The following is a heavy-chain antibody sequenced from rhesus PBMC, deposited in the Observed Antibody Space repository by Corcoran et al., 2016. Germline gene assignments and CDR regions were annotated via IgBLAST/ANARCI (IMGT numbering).Heavy chain of an antibody. V-gene: IGHV1S2*01. Sequence: QVQLVQSGAEVKKPGSSVKVSCNASGDTFTDYYIQWVRQATRQGVVGMGWINPYKGNRKYAQKFQGRVTMTRDTSTSTAYMELSSLRSEDTAVYYCAKIVVGRYVDLWGPGTPITISS. CDR3: AKIVVGRYVDL. J-gene: IGHJ2*01. CDR2: INPYKGNR. D-gene: IGHD3-16*01. CDR1: GDTFTDYY.